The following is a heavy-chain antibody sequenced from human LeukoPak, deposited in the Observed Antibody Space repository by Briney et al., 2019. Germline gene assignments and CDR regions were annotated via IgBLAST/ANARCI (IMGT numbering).Heavy chain of an antibody. J-gene: IGHJ6*03. V-gene: IGHV3-7*01. D-gene: IGHD1-7*01. CDR3: ARVGRGPKLYYYYMDV. CDR1: GFTFSSSW. Sequence: PGGSLRLSCAASGFTFSSSWMTWVRQAPGKGLEWVASINQDGGEIHYVDSVKGRFTISRDNAKNSLYLQMNSLRAEDTAVYYCARVGRGPKLYYYYMDVWGKGTTVTISS. CDR2: INQDGGEI.